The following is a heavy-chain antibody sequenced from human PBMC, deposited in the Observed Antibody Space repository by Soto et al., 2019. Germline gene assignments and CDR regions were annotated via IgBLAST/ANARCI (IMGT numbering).Heavy chain of an antibody. V-gene: IGHV3-30-3*01. D-gene: IGHD6-19*01. CDR1: GFTFSSYA. CDR2: ISYDGSNK. Sequence: QVQLVESGGGVVQPGRSLRLYSAASGFTFSSYAMHWVRQAPGKGLEWVAVISYDGSNKYYADSVKGRFTISRDNSKNTLYLQMNSLRAEDTAVYYYARDSLRIAVAGITFDYWGQGTLVTVSS. CDR3: ARDSLRIAVAGITFDY. J-gene: IGHJ4*02.